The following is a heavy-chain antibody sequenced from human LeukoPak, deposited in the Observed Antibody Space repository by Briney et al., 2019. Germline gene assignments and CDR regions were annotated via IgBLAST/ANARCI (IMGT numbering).Heavy chain of an antibody. CDR2: IYYSGST. V-gene: IGHV4-59*12. Sequence: SETLSLTCTVSGGSISSYYWSWIRQPPGKGLEWIGYIYYSGSTYYNPSLKSRVTISVDTSKNQFSLKLSSVTAADTAVYYCASYDLYSGIVDYWGQGTLVTVSS. J-gene: IGHJ4*02. CDR3: ASYDLYSGIVDY. CDR1: GGSISSYY. D-gene: IGHD3-22*01.